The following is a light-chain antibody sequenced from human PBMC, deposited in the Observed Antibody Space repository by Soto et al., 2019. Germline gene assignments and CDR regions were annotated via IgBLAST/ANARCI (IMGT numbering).Light chain of an antibody. CDR1: QSVRSSS. Sequence: EIVLTQSPGTLSLSPGERASLSCRASQSVRSSSLAWYQQKPGQPPRLLIYGASSMATGIPDRFCGSGSGTDFTLTISRLEPEDFAVYFCQQYGDSPDTDRWTFGPVTMVEIK. J-gene: IGKJ1*01. CDR3: QQYGDSPDTDRWT. V-gene: IGKV3-20*01. CDR2: GAS.